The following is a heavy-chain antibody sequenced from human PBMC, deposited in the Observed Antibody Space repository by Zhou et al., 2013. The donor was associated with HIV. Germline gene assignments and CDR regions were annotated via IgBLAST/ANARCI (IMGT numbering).Heavy chain of an antibody. CDR1: GGTFSSYA. V-gene: IGHV1-69*05. CDR2: IIPNFGTA. J-gene: IGHJ6*03. Sequence: QVQLVQSGAEVKKPGSSVKVSCKTSGGTFSSYAVSWVRQAPGQGLEWMGGIIPNFGTADCAQKFQGRVTITTDESTSTASMELSSLKSEDTAVYFCARTTIFGRGYYYYMDVWGTGTTVTVSS. CDR3: ARTTIFGRGYYYYMDV. D-gene: IGHD3-3*01.